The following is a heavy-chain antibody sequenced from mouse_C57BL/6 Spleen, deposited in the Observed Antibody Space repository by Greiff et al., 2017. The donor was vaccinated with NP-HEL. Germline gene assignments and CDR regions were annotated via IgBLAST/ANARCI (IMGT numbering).Heavy chain of an antibody. D-gene: IGHD1-1*01. Sequence: QVQLQQSGAELVRPGTSVKVSCKASGYAFTNYLIEWVKQRPGQGLEWIGVINPGSGGTNYNEKFKGKATLTADKSSSTAYMQLSSLTSEDSAVYFCAREGDISDYYGSSYYFDYWGQGTTLTVSS. CDR3: AREGDISDYYGSSYYFDY. CDR2: INPGSGGT. V-gene: IGHV1-54*01. CDR1: GYAFTNYL. J-gene: IGHJ2*01.